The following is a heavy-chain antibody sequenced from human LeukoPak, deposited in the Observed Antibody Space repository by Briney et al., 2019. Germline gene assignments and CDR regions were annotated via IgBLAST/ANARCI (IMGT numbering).Heavy chain of an antibody. CDR1: GFTFSSYG. D-gene: IGHD3-10*01. V-gene: IGHV3-30*18. Sequence: GRSLRLSCAASGFTFSSYGMHWVRQAPGKGLEXXXXXXYDGSXXXXAXSVXXXXXISXDNSKNTLYLQMNSLRAEDTAVYYCAKDRDYYGSGGGFDYWGQGTLVTVSS. CDR3: AKDRDYYGSGGGFDY. CDR2: XXYDGSXX. J-gene: IGHJ4*02.